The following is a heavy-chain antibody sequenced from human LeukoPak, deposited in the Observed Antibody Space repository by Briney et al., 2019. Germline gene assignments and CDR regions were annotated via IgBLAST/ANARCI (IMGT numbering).Heavy chain of an antibody. D-gene: IGHD2-15*01. CDR1: GFTFDDYA. CDR3: AKDVQHPGIV. Sequence: PGRSLRLSCAASGFTFDDYAMTWVRQAPGQGLEWVSVISGDSSGTYYADSVKGRFTISRDNLRSTVFLQMNSLRVDDTAIYYCAKDVQHPGIVWGQGTLVTVSS. J-gene: IGHJ4*02. CDR2: ISGDSSGT. V-gene: IGHV3-23*01.